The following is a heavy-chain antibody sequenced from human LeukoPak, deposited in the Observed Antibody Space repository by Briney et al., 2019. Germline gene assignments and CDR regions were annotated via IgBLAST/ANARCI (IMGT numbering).Heavy chain of an antibody. J-gene: IGHJ6*03. CDR3: ASSFRELLWFHQGMDV. Sequence: ASVTVSCKDSGYTFTSYGISWVRQAPGQGLEWMGWISAYNGNTNYAQKLQGRVTMTTDTSTSTAYMELRSLRSDDTAVYYCASSFRELLWFHQGMDVWGKGTTVTVSS. CDR2: ISAYNGNT. D-gene: IGHD5-18*01. CDR1: GYTFTSYG. V-gene: IGHV1-18*01.